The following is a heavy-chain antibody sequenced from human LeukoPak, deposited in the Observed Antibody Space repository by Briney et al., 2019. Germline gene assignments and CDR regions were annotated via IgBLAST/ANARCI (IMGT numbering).Heavy chain of an antibody. CDR2: IYHSGST. CDR3: ARVSPTAWFDP. Sequence: SETLSLTCTVSGYSISSGYYWGGSRPPPGKGLGWIGSIYHSGSTYYNPSLKSRVTISVDTSKNQFSLKLSSVTAADTAVYYCARVSPTAWFDPWGQGTLVTVSS. CDR1: GYSISSGYY. J-gene: IGHJ5*02. V-gene: IGHV4-38-2*02.